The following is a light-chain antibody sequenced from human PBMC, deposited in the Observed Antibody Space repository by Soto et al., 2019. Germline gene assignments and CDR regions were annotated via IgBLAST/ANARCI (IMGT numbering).Light chain of an antibody. CDR1: QSVETF. J-gene: IGKJ4*02. CDR3: QQYHAWPPGT. Sequence: DIAMTQSPAILSVSPGERATLSCRASQSVETFLAWFQHKAGQAPRVLIFGVSTRAAGVPARFSGGGSGTEFTRAIDSVRSDDFAVYFCQQYHAWPPGTFGGGTKVEIK. V-gene: IGKV3-15*01. CDR2: GVS.